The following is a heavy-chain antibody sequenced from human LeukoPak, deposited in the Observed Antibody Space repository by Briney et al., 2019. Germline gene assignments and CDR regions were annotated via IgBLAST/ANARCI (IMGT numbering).Heavy chain of an antibody. CDR3: AKGYSNYRVDAFDI. D-gene: IGHD4-11*01. Sequence: PGGSLRLSCAASGFTFSSYGMHWVRQAPGKGLEWVSAISGSGGSTYYADSVKGRFTISRDNSKNTLFLQMNSLRAEDTAVYYCAKGYSNYRVDAFDIWGQGTMVTVSS. CDR1: GFTFSSYG. CDR2: ISGSGGST. J-gene: IGHJ3*02. V-gene: IGHV3-23*01.